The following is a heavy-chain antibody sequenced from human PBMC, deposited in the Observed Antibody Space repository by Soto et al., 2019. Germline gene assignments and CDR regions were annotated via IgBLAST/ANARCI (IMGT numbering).Heavy chain of an antibody. D-gene: IGHD2-15*01. J-gene: IGHJ6*02. V-gene: IGHV1-58*01. CDR1: GFTFTSSA. CDR2: IVVGSGNT. CDR3: AASSEAVVGV. Sequence: SVKVSCKASGFTFTSSAGQGGRQARGQRLERIGWIVVGSGNTNYAQKFQERVTITRDMSTSTAYMELSSLRSEATAVYYCAASSEAVVGVWGQGTTVTVSS.